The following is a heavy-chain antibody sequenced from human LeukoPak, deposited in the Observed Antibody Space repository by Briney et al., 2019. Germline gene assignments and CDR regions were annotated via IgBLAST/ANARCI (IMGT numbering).Heavy chain of an antibody. V-gene: IGHV3-33*06. CDR3: ANDAFVGATNLDY. J-gene: IGHJ4*02. CDR2: IWYDGSNK. CDR1: GFSLGRDG. Sequence: GRSMRLSRAEPGFSLGRDGMHWGRQAQGKGLEWVAVIWYDGSNKYYADSVKGRFTISRDNSKNTLYLQMNSLRAEYTAVYYCANDAFVGATNLDYWGQGTLVTVSS. D-gene: IGHD1-26*01.